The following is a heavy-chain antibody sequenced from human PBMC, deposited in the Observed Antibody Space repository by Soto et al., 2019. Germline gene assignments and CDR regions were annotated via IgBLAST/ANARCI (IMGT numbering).Heavy chain of an antibody. Sequence: EVQLLESGGGLVQPGGSLRLSCAASGFTLSSYAMSWVRQAPGKGLEWVSAISGSGGSTYYADSVKGRFTISRDNSKNTLYLQMNSLRAEDTAVYYCAKDGRSTIFGVVAFDPWGQGTLVTVSS. D-gene: IGHD3-3*01. CDR2: ISGSGGST. V-gene: IGHV3-23*01. CDR3: AKDGRSTIFGVVAFDP. J-gene: IGHJ5*02. CDR1: GFTLSSYA.